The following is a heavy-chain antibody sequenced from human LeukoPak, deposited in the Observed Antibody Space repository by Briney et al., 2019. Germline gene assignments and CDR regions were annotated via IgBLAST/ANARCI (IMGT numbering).Heavy chain of an antibody. V-gene: IGHV1-2*02. CDR3: AIRYNWNQLVGYYGMDV. CDR2: INPNSGGT. Sequence: ASVKVSCKASGYTFTGYYMHWVRQAPGQGLEWMGWINPNSGGTNYAQKFQGRVTMTRDTSISTAYMELSRLRSDDTAVYYCAIRYNWNQLVGYYGMDVWGQGTLVTVSS. D-gene: IGHD1-20*01. J-gene: IGHJ6*02. CDR1: GYTFTGYY.